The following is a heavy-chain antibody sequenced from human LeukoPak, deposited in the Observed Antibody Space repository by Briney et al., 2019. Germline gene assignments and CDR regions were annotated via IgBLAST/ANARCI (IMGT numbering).Heavy chain of an antibody. CDR1: DGSFSGYY. CDR3: ARKGTAGYGSGSYSRQGFDY. D-gene: IGHD3-10*01. V-gene: IGHV4-34*01. J-gene: IGHJ4*02. Sequence: SETLSLTCAVYDGSFSGYYWSWIRQPPGKGLEWIGEINHSGSANYNPSLKSRVTISVDTSKNQFSLKLSSVTAADTAVYYCARKGTAGYGSGSYSRQGFDYWGQGTLVTVSS. CDR2: INHSGSA.